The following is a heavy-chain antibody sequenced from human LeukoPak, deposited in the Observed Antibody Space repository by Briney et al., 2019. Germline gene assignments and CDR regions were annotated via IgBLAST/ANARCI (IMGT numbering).Heavy chain of an antibody. V-gene: IGHV1-46*01. D-gene: IGHD3-10*01. J-gene: IGHJ4*02. CDR1: GDTFTNYH. Sequence: ASVKVSCKASGDTFTNYHIHWMRQAPGQGFEWMGLINPRGETTTDAQKFQGRVSVTRDTSTATVYLQLSSLRSEDTAVYYCARDHAPRYAGIDYWGKGTLVTVSS. CDR3: ARDHAPRYAGIDY. CDR2: INPRGETT.